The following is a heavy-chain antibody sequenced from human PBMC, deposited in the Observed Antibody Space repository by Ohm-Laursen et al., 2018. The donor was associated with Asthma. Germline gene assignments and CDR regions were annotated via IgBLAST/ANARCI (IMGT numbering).Heavy chain of an antibody. Sequence: SLRLSCTASGFSFHEYAMHWVRQAPGKGLVWVSRVYGDGSNTIYADSVKGRFTISRDNAKNTLYLQMNSLRAEDTAVYYCTRGGHYGSYFDYWGQGTLVTVSS. J-gene: IGHJ4*02. CDR2: VYGDGSNT. CDR3: TRGGHYGSYFDY. CDR1: GFSFHEYA. V-gene: IGHV3-74*01. D-gene: IGHD4-17*01.